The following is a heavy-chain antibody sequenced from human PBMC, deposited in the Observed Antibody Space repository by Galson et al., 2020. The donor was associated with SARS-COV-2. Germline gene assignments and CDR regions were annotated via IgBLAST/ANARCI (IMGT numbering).Heavy chain of an antibody. CDR1: GGSFSGYY. J-gene: IGHJ6*03. Sequence: SETLSLTCAVYGGSFSGYYWSWIRQPPGKGLEWIGEINHSGSTNYNPSLKSRLTIAVDTSKNQFSLKLSSVTAADTAVYYCARGTRQWLVQLYYYYMDVWGKGTTVTVSS. V-gene: IGHV4-34*01. CDR2: INHSGST. CDR3: ARGTRQWLVQLYYYYMDV. D-gene: IGHD6-19*01.